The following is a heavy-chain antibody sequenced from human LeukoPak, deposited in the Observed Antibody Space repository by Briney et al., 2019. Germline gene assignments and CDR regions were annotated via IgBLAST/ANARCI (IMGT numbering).Heavy chain of an antibody. CDR2: IYYSGST. CDR3: ARGGGTLDYWGQGTLVTVSSGESSQPLSDY. V-gene: IGHV4-59*01. CDR1: GGSIYNYY. D-gene: IGHD4-11*01. Sequence: SETLSLTCTVSGGSIYNYYWSWIRQPPGKGLEWIGYIYYSGSTNYNPSLKSRVTISVDTSKKQFSLKLTSVTPADTAVYYCARGGGTLDYWGQGTLVTVSSGESSQPLSDYWGQGTLVTVSS. J-gene: IGHJ4*02.